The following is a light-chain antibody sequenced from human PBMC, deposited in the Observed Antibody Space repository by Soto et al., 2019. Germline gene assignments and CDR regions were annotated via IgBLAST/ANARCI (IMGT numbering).Light chain of an antibody. Sequence: QAVVPQPPSVSGAPGQRVTISCTGSSSNIGAGYDVHWYQQLPGTAPKLLIYGNSNRPSGVPDRFSGSKSGTSASLAITGLQAEDAADYYCQSYDSSLSGYVFGTGTKVTVL. CDR3: QSYDSSLSGYV. CDR2: GNS. V-gene: IGLV1-40*01. J-gene: IGLJ1*01. CDR1: SSNIGAGYD.